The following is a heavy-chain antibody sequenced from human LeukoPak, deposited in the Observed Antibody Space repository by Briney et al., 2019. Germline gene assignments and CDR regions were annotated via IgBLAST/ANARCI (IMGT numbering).Heavy chain of an antibody. Sequence: SETLSLTCTVSGVSISSYYWSWIRQPAGKGLEWIGRIYSSGSTSYDPSLKSRVTMSVDTSKSQFSLNLSSVTAADTAVYYCARGPNYYYMDVWGKGTTVTVSS. CDR2: IYSSGST. V-gene: IGHV4-4*07. CDR1: GVSISSYY. CDR3: ARGPNYYYMDV. J-gene: IGHJ6*03.